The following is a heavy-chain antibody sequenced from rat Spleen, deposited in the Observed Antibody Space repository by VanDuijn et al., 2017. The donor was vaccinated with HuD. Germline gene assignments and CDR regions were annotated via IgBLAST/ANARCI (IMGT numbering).Heavy chain of an antibody. V-gene: IGHV5-25*01. CDR3: ARHYYYSGDHFDY. J-gene: IGHJ2*01. Sequence: EVQLVESGGGLVQPGRSLKLSCAASGFSFINYDMAWVRQAPTKGLEWVASISPSGGSTYYRDSVKGRFTISRDNAKSTLYLQMDSLRSEDTATYYCARHYYYSGDHFDYWGQGVMVTVSS. CDR1: GFSFINYD. D-gene: IGHD1-1*01. CDR2: ISPSGGST.